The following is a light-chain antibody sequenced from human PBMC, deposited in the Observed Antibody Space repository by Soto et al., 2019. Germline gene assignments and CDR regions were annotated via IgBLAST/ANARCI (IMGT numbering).Light chain of an antibody. J-gene: IGKJ4*01. CDR1: QSVSSY. CDR2: DAS. V-gene: IGKV3-11*01. Sequence: EIVLTKSPATLSLSPGVRATLSCRACQSVSSYLAWYQQKPGQAPRLLIYDASNRATGIPARFSGSGSGTDFTLNISSLEPEDFAIYYCQQRSNWPPVTFGGGTKVEIK. CDR3: QQRSNWPPVT.